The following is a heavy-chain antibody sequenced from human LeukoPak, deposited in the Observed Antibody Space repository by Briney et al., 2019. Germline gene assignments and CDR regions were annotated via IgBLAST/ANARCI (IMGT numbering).Heavy chain of an antibody. CDR2: IYYSGST. CDR1: GASISSYY. J-gene: IGHJ6*02. V-gene: IGHV4-59*01. Sequence: SETLSLTCTVSGASISSYYWSWIRQPPGKGLEWIGYIYYSGSTNYNPSLKSRVTISVDTSKNQFSLRLSSVTAADTAVYYCATAPGQLVVVPAATHPYYYGMDVWGQGTTVTVSS. CDR3: ATAPGQLVVVPAATHPYYYGMDV. D-gene: IGHD2-2*01.